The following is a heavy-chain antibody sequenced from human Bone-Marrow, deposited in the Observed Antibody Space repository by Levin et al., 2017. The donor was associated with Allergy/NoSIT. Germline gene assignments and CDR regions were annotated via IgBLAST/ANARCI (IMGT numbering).Heavy chain of an antibody. J-gene: IGHJ4*02. CDR3: ASRRGDYFDD. D-gene: IGHD3-10*01. CDR2: FSTGGGTI. CDR1: GFTSTVYV. V-gene: IGHV3-23*01. Sequence: GESLKISCIVSGFTSTVYVMNWVRQAPGRGLEWVSSFSTGGGTIFYADSVKGRFVISTDTSRNTVYVQMNSLRVEDTAVYYFASRRGDYFDDWGQGTLVTVSS.